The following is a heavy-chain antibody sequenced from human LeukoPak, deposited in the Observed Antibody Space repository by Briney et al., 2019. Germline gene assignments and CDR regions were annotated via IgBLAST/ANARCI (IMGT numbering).Heavy chain of an antibody. CDR2: MDTGGNT. J-gene: IGHJ4*02. CDR1: SDSISGYS. CDR3: AKERRHFYRESTGFYPTGSYVDN. Sequence: TSETLSLTCTVSSDSISGYSWNWIRQPAGKGLEWIGRMDTGGNTNFIPSLKSRLTMSADTSKNQLSLKLTSVTAADTAVYYCAKERRHFYRESTGFYPTGSYVDNWGRGILVTVSS. D-gene: IGHD3-9*01. V-gene: IGHV4-4*07.